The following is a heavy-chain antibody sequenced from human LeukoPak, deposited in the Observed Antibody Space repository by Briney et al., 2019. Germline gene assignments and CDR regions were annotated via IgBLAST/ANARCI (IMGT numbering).Heavy chain of an antibody. CDR3: AKLRDLAVAGIRH. J-gene: IGHJ1*01. CDR2: IYPGDSDT. D-gene: IGHD6-19*01. Sequence: GESLKISCKGSGYSFTSYWIGWVRQVPGKGREGMGSIYPGDSDTIYSPSSQGQVTISADKSISTAYPHWSSLKASDTAMYYCAKLRDLAVAGIRHWGQGTLVTVSS. V-gene: IGHV5-51*01. CDR1: GYSFTSYW.